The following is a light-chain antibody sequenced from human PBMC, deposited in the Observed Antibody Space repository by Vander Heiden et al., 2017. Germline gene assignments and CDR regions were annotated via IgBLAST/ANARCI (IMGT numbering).Light chain of an antibody. CDR1: QSVSSSY. V-gene: IGKV3-20*01. CDR3: QQDGSSHT. Sequence: PGTLSLPPGERATLSCRASQSVSSSYLAWYQQKPGQAPRLLIYGASSRATGIPDRFSGSGSGTDFTLTISRLEPEDFAVYYCQQDGSSHTFGGGTNVEIK. J-gene: IGKJ4*01. CDR2: GAS.